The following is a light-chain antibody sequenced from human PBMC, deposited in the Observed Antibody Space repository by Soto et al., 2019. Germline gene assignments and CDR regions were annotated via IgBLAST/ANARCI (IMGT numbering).Light chain of an antibody. V-gene: IGKV3-11*01. CDR3: QQRSNWPLN. Sequence: EIVLTQSPAILSLSPGERATLSCRASQSVGSSLVWYQQKPGQAPRLLMFDAFTRATGIPARFIGSGSGTDFTLSISGLDPEDFAVYYCQQRSNWPLNFGGGTEVEI. CDR1: QSVGSS. CDR2: DAF. J-gene: IGKJ4*01.